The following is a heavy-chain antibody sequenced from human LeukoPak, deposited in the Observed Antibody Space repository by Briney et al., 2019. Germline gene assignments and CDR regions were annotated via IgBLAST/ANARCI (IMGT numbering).Heavy chain of an antibody. CDR2: ISYDGSNK. CDR3: ARLAGRVVLGAFDI. CDR1: GFTFSSYA. V-gene: IGHV3-30*04. Sequence: GGSLRLSCAASGFTFSSYAMHWVRQAPGKGLDWVAVISYDGSNKYYADSVKGRFTISRDNSKNTLYLQMNSLRAEDTAAYYCARLAGRVVLGAFDIWGQGTMVTVSS. J-gene: IGHJ3*02. D-gene: IGHD2-15*01.